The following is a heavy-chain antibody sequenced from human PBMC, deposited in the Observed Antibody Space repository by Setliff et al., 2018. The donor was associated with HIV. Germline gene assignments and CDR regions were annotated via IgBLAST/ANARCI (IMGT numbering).Heavy chain of an antibody. V-gene: IGHV4-59*11. CDR1: GGSISGHY. J-gene: IGHJ4*02. D-gene: IGHD3-9*01. CDR3: AKDVLRYFDWQLYF. CDR2: MVYTGGT. Sequence: NPSETLSLTCTVSGGSISGHYWSWIRQPPGKELEWIASMVYTGGTNYNPSLKSRVSVSVDTSKNHFSLKLSSLTPADTAVYYCAKDVLRYFDWQLYFWGQGTLVTVSS.